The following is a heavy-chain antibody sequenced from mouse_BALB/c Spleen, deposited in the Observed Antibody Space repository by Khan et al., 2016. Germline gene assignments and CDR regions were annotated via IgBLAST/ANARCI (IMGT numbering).Heavy chain of an antibody. J-gene: IGHJ3*01. Sequence: EVQLQESGTVLARPGASVKMSCQASGYTFTNYWMHWVKQRPGQGLEWIGAIYPGSSDTTYNQRFKGTAKLTEVTSTNTAYMALSSLTNEESAVYYCTRQIPVSCFANWGQGTLVTVSA. CDR2: IYPGSSDT. V-gene: IGHV1-5*01. CDR3: TRQIPVSCFAN. CDR1: GYTFTNYW.